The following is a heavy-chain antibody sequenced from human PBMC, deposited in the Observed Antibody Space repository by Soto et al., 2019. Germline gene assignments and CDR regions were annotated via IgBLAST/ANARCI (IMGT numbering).Heavy chain of an antibody. CDR3: VKQAHGLDGVAFDY. D-gene: IGHD2-15*01. CDR2: VSYDEVNK. V-gene: IGHV3-30*18. Sequence: GGSLRLSCVGSGFTFSNFGIHWVRQAPGKGLEWLAVVSYDEVNKFYADSVRGRFTISRDNSKDTVYLQMGSLRPEDTAIYYCVKQAHGLDGVAFDYWGQGTQVTVSS. J-gene: IGHJ4*02. CDR1: GFTFSNFG.